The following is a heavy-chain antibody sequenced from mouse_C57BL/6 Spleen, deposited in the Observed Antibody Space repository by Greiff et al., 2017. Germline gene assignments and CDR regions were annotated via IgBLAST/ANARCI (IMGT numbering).Heavy chain of an antibody. J-gene: IGHJ2*01. V-gene: IGHV5-17*01. CDR2: ISSGSSTI. CDR3: ARAYYYGPHYFDY. D-gene: IGHD1-1*01. CDR1: GFTFSDYG. Sequence: DVKLVESGGGLVKPGGSLKLSCAASGFTFSDYGMHWVRQAPEKGLEWVAYISSGSSTIYYADTVKGRFTISRDNAKNTLFLQMTSLRSEDTAMYYCARAYYYGPHYFDYWGQGTTLTVSS.